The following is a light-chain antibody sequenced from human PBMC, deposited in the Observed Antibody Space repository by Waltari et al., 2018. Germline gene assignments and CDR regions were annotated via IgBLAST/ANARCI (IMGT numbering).Light chain of an antibody. Sequence: SYELTQPPSVSVSPGQTALITCSGTKLGDKYTSWYQQKAGQSPLLVISHDRERPSGIPERFSGSSSGNTATLIISDTQAVDEADYYCQTWDTNTAVTFGGGTTLTVL. J-gene: IGLJ2*01. V-gene: IGLV3-1*01. CDR2: HDR. CDR3: QTWDTNTAVT. CDR1: KLGDKY.